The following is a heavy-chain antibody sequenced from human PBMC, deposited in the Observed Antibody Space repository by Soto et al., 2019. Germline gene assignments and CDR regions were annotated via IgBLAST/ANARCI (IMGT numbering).Heavy chain of an antibody. CDR3: AIEERHYYDSSGYLDY. CDR1: GGSISSGGYY. D-gene: IGHD3-22*01. Sequence: SETLSLTCTVSGGSISSGGYYWSWIRQHPGKGLEWIGYIYYSGSTYYNPSLKSRVTISVDTSKNQFSLKLSSVTAADTAVYYCAIEERHYYDSSGYLDYCGQGTRVTVSS. V-gene: IGHV4-31*03. CDR2: IYYSGST. J-gene: IGHJ4*02.